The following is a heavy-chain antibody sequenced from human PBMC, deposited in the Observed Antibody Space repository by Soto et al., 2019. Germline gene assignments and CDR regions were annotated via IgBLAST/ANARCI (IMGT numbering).Heavy chain of an antibody. CDR1: GGSISSGGYY. J-gene: IGHJ3*02. D-gene: IGHD3-22*01. V-gene: IGHV4-31*03. Sequence: KPSETLSLTCTVSGGSISSGGYYWSWIRQHPGKGLEWIGYIYYSGSTYYNPSLKSRVTISVDTSKNQFSLKLSSVTAADTAVYYCARASSSGNNEAFDIWGQGTMVTVSS. CDR2: IYYSGST. CDR3: ARASSSGNNEAFDI.